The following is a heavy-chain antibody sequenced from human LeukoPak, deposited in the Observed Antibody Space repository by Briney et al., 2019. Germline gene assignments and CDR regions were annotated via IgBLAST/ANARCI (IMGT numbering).Heavy chain of an antibody. Sequence: SETLSLTCAVYGGSFSDYYWTWIRQPPGKGLEWIGEIKHRGSTHYNPSLKSRVTISVDTSKKQVSLKLSSVTAADTAVYYCAAYSTGFDIWGQGTVVTVSS. CDR2: IKHRGST. CDR1: GGSFSDYY. J-gene: IGHJ3*02. CDR3: AAYSTGFDI. V-gene: IGHV4-34*01. D-gene: IGHD6-19*01.